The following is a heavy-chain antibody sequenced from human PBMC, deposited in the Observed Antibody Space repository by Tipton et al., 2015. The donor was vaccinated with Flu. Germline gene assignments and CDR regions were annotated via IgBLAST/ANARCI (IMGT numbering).Heavy chain of an antibody. Sequence: LRLSCTVSGGSVSSGSYYWSWIRQPPGKGLEWIGYIYYSGSTNYNPSLKSRVTISVDTSKNQFSLKLSSVTAADTAVYYCARQDRQSGSYNDWGQGTLVTVSS. D-gene: IGHD1-26*01. J-gene: IGHJ4*02. CDR3: ARQDRQSGSYND. V-gene: IGHV4-61*01. CDR2: IYYSGST. CDR1: GGSVSSGSYY.